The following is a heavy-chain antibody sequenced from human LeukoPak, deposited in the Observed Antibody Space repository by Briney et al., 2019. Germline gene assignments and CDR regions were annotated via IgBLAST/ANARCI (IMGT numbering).Heavy chain of an antibody. CDR3: ARGRGDSDFDY. V-gene: IGHV6-1*01. D-gene: IGHD4-11*01. J-gene: IGHJ4*02. CDR1: GDSVSSNRAT. CDR2: TYFRSKWYN. Sequence: SQTLSLTCAISGDSVSSNRATWTWIRQSPSRGLEWLGRTYFRSKWYNDYAVSVKSRITINPDTSKNQFSLQLNSVTPEDTAVYYCARGRGDSDFDYWGQGTLVTVSS.